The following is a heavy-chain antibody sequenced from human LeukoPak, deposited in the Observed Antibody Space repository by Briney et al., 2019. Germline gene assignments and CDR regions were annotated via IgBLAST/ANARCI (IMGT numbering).Heavy chain of an antibody. Sequence: SETPSLTCTFSGGSFSPAHWSWIRQPPGKGLEWIGVICDNGHTDYNPSLKSRVTISVDTSKRQFSLKLSSLAAADTAVYYCATGRDPYKTGHWGQGTLVTVSS. CDR2: ICDNGHT. J-gene: IGHJ4*02. V-gene: IGHV4-59*01. CDR3: ATGRDPYKTGH. CDR1: GGSFSPAH. D-gene: IGHD3-10*01.